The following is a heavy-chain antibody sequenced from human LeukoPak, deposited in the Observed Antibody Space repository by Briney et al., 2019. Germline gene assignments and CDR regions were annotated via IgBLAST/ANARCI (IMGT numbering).Heavy chain of an antibody. V-gene: IGHV3-21*01. CDR2: ISSSSSYI. J-gene: IGHJ4*02. D-gene: IGHD4-17*01. Sequence: GGSLRLSCAASGFTFSSYSMNWVRQAPGKGLEWVSSISSSSSYIYYADSVKGRFTISRDNAKNSLYLQMNSLRAEDTAVYYCARVIYGDWFFDYWGQGTLVTVSS. CDR1: GFTFSSYS. CDR3: ARVIYGDWFFDY.